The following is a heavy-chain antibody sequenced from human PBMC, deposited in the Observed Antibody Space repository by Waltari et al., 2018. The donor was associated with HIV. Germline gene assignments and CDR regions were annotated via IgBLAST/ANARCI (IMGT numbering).Heavy chain of an antibody. CDR1: GGSISSYY. CDR2: IYTSGTT. D-gene: IGHD1-1*01. V-gene: IGHV4-4*07. CDR3: ARQFTTGTTIYHYYYGMDV. J-gene: IGHJ6*02. Sequence: QVQLQESGPGLVKPSETLSLTCTVSGGSISSYYWIWIRQPAGQGLEWIGRIYTSGTTTYNPSLRSRVTISVDTSKNQFSLKLSSVTAADTAVYYCARQFTTGTTIYHYYYGMDVWGQGTTVTVSS.